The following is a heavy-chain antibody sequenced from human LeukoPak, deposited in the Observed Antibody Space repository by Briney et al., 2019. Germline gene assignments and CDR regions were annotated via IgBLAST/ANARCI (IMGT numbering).Heavy chain of an antibody. CDR3: ARVIYGRWLQTLIFDY. CDR2: IYYSGST. J-gene: IGHJ4*02. Sequence: PSETLSLTCTVSGGSISSYYWSWIRQPPGKGLEWIGYIYYSGSTNYNPSLKSRVTISVDTSKNQFSLKLSSVTAADTAVYYCARVIYGRWLQTLIFDYWGQGTLVTVSS. CDR1: GGSISSYY. D-gene: IGHD5-24*01. V-gene: IGHV4-59*01.